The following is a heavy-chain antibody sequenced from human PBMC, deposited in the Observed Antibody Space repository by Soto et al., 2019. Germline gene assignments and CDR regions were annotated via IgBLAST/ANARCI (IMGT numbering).Heavy chain of an antibody. Sequence: PGGSLRLSCADSGFIFENFGMSWVRQAPRKGLEWISSISGSGFKKYYADSVKGRFTISRDNSKSTVYLELNNLSAEDTAVYHCAKNQGVELVPLATVDWFDPWGQGSVVTVSS. CDR1: GFIFENFG. J-gene: IGHJ5*02. D-gene: IGHD1-26*01. CDR2: ISGSGFKK. V-gene: IGHV3-23*01. CDR3: AKNQGVELVPLATVDWFDP.